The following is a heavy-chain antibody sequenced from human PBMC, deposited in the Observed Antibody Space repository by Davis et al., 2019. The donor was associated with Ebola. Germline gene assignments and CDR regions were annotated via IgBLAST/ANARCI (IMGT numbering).Heavy chain of an antibody. D-gene: IGHD2-8*01. CDR2: IYHSGST. Sequence: PSETLSLTCAVSGYSLSSGYYWGWIRQPPGKGLEWIGSIYHSGSTYYNPSLKSRVTISVDTSKSQLSLKLSSVTAADTAVYYCAISNGYTYYFHYWGQGTLVTVSS. CDR1: GYSLSSGYY. CDR3: AISNGYTYYFHY. V-gene: IGHV4-38-2*01. J-gene: IGHJ4*02.